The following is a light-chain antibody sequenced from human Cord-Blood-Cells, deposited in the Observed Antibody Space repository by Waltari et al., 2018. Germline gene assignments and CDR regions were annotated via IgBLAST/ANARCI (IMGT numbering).Light chain of an antibody. J-gene: IGKJ1*01. CDR3: LQALQTPWT. CDR2: LDS. V-gene: IGKV2-28*01. Sequence: DIAMTQSPLSLHVTHGETPSISCRSSQSPLHSDGYNSLDCYLQKPGQSPQLLIYLDSNRASGVPDRFSGSGSGTDFTLKISRVEAKGFRIYYCLQALQTPWTFGQGTKVEIK. CDR1: QSPLHSDGYNS.